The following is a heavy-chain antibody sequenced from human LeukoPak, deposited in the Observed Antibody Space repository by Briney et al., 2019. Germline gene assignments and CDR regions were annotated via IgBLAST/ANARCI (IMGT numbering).Heavy chain of an antibody. CDR1: GYSISSGYY. Sequence: SGTLSLTCAVSGYSISSGYYWGWIRQPPGKGLEWIGSIYHSGSTYYNPSLKSRVTISVDTSKSQFSLKLSSVTAADTAVYYCARHVSGDYDFWSGYQRPFDYWGQGTLVTVSS. CDR2: IYHSGST. D-gene: IGHD3-3*01. CDR3: ARHVSGDYDFWSGYQRPFDY. V-gene: IGHV4-38-2*01. J-gene: IGHJ4*02.